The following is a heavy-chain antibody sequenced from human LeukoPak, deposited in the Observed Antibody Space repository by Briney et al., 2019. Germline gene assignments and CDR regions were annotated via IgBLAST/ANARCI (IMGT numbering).Heavy chain of an antibody. CDR3: ARGPAMVRGVIITMLDY. J-gene: IGHJ4*02. D-gene: IGHD3-10*01. V-gene: IGHV1-69*05. CDR2: IIPIFGTA. Sequence: SVKVSCKASGGTFSSYAISWVRQAPGQGLEWIGGIIPIFGTANYAQKFQGRVTITTDESTSTAYMELSSLRSEDTAVYYCARGPAMVRGVIITMLDYWGQGTLVTVSS. CDR1: GGTFSSYA.